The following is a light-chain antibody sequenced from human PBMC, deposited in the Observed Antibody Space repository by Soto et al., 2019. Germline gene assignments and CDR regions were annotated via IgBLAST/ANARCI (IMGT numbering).Light chain of an antibody. CDR2: DAS. J-gene: IGKJ1*01. CDR1: QSIGTY. V-gene: IGKV3-11*01. Sequence: EIVLTQSPGTLSLSPGDRATLSCRASQSIGTYLAWYQQKPGQAPKLLIYDASNRAAGIQARFSGSGSGTDFTLTISSLEAEDFAVYFCQHRSNSPPTWTFGQGTKVEIK. CDR3: QHRSNSPPTWT.